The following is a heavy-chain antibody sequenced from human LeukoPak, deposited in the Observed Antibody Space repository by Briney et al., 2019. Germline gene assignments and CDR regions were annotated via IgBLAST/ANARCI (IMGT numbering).Heavy chain of an antibody. CDR3: ARHLYGDYVSDS. CDR1: GGSIKSYF. Sequence: PSETLSLTCTVSGGSIKSYFWSWIRQSPGKGLEWIGYISYRGSISYNPSLKSRVIISIDTSKNQFSLKLSSVTAADTAVYYCARHLYGDYVSDSWGQGNLVTVSS. J-gene: IGHJ4*02. D-gene: IGHD4-17*01. V-gene: IGHV4-59*08. CDR2: ISYRGSI.